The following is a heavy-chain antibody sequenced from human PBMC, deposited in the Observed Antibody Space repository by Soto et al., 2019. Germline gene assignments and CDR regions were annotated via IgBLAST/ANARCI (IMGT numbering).Heavy chain of an antibody. CDR2: ISYDGSNK. V-gene: IGHV3-30-3*01. J-gene: IGHJ4*02. D-gene: IGHD5-12*01. CDR1: GFTFSSYA. CDR3: ARGGDGYKFDY. Sequence: QVQLVESGGGVVQPGRSLRLSCAASGFTFSSYAMHWVRQAPGKGLEWVAVISYDGSNKYYADSVKGRFTISRDNSNNTLYLQMNSLRAEDTAVYYCARGGDGYKFDYWGQGTLVTVSS.